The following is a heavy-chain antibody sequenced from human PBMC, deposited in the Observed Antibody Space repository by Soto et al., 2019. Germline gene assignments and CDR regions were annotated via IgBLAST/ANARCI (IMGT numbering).Heavy chain of an antibody. Sequence: QVQLVESGGGVVQAGGSLRLSCAASGFRMGDYGMHWVRQAPGKGLEWVAVIWDSGSPIETADSVKGRFTISRDNSKHTLFLQMDSLRPEDTAVYYCARDRGQNEAMDIWGLGTAVTVAS. CDR2: IWDSGSPI. V-gene: IGHV3-33*01. D-gene: IGHD1-1*01. J-gene: IGHJ6*02. CDR3: ARDRGQNEAMDI. CDR1: GFRMGDYG.